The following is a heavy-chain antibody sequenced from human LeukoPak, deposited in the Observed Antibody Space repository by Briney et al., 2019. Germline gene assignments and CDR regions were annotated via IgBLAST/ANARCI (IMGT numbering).Heavy chain of an antibody. V-gene: IGHV4-39*01. CDR2: IYYSGST. D-gene: IGHD6-6*01. CDR1: GGSISSSSYY. J-gene: IGHJ4*02. Sequence: PSETLSLTCTVSGGSISSSSYYWGWMRQPPGKGPEWIGSIYYSGSTYYNPSLKSRVTISVDTSKNQFSLKLSSVTAADTAVYYCARLGTGEYSSSEFSDYWGQGTLVTVSS. CDR3: ARLGTGEYSSSEFSDY.